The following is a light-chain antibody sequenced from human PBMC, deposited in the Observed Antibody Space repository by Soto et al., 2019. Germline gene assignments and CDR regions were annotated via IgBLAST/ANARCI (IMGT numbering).Light chain of an antibody. CDR1: QSINSY. V-gene: IGKV1-39*01. Sequence: DLQITESQSSLDLGVGDIITINCRASQSINSYLNWYQHKPGKAPKLLIYAASSLQSGVPPRFSGSGYGTDVTLTISSLQHEYFAAYYCHQNYNTLPGTFGHGTRLENK. CDR3: HQNYNTLPGT. J-gene: IGKJ5*01. CDR2: AAS.